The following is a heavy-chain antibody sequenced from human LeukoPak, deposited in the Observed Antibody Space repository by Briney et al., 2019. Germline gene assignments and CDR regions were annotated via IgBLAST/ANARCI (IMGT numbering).Heavy chain of an antibody. CDR2: INHSGST. D-gene: IGHD6-19*01. V-gene: IGHV4-34*01. CDR1: GGSFSGYY. J-gene: IGHJ3*02. CDR3: ARDPTYSSGWYSSAFDI. Sequence: SETLSLTCAVYGGSFSGYYWSWIRQPPGKGLEWIGEINHSGSTNYNPSLKSRVTISVDTSKNQFSLELSSVTAADTAVYYCARDPTYSSGWYSSAFDIWGQGTMVTVSS.